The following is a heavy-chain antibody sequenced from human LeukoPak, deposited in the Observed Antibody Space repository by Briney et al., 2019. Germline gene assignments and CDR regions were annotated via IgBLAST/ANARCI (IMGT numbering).Heavy chain of an antibody. D-gene: IGHD4-17*01. CDR3: ASYYGHYTRNWMDT. V-gene: IGHV1-2*02. CDR2: IHPNSGDT. CDR1: GYTFTDYY. J-gene: IGHJ5*02. Sequence: ASVKVSCKASGYTFTDYYMHWVRQAPGQGLEWMGWIHPNSGDTKSAQRFQGRVTMTRDTSISTAYMELTRLTSDDTAVYYCASYYGHYTRNWMDTWGQRTLVTVSS.